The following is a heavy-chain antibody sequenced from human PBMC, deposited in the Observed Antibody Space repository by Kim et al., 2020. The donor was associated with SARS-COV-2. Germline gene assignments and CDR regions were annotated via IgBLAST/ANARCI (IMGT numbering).Heavy chain of an antibody. J-gene: IGHJ4*02. V-gene: IGHV4-34*01. CDR2: INHSGST. D-gene: IGHD2-21*02. Sequence: SETLSLTCAVYGGSFSGYYWSWIRQPPGKGLEWIGEINHSGSTNYNPSLKSRVTISVDTSKNQFSLKLSSVTAADTAVYYCARAGVVTVTFDYWGQGTLVTVSS. CDR1: GGSFSGYY. CDR3: ARAGVVTVTFDY.